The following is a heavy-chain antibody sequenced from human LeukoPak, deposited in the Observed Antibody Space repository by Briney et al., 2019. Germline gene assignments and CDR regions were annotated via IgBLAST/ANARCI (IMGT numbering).Heavy chain of an antibody. Sequence: SETLSLTCAVYGGSFSGYYWSWIRQPPGKGLEWIGEINHSGSTNYNPSLKSRVTISVDTSKNQFSLKLSSVTAADTAVYYCARSLTDDILTGYPRGGLFDPWGQGTLVTVSS. CDR1: GGSFSGYY. CDR3: ARSLTDDILTGYPRGGLFDP. CDR2: INHSGST. D-gene: IGHD3-9*01. V-gene: IGHV4-34*01. J-gene: IGHJ5*02.